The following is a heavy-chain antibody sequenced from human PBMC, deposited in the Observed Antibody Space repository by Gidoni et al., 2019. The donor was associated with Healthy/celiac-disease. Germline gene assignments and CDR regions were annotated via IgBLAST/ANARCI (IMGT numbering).Heavy chain of an antibody. J-gene: IGHJ4*02. CDR2: INHSGST. Sequence: QVQLQQWGAGLLKPSETLSLTCAVYGGSFSGYYWSWIRQPPGKGLEWIGEINHSGSTNYNPSLKSRVTISVDTSKNQFSLKLSSVTAADTAVYYCARGPFCGGFDYWGQGTLVTVSS. V-gene: IGHV4-34*01. D-gene: IGHD3-16*01. CDR1: GGSFSGYY. CDR3: ARGPFCGGFDY.